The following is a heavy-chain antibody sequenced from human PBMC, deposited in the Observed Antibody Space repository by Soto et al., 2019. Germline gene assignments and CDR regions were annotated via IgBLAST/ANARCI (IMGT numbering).Heavy chain of an antibody. CDR2: ISAYNGNT. CDR3: ARTNSGSYHDWFAP. CDR1: GYTFTSYG. Sequence: ASVKVSCKASGYTFTSYGISWVRRAPGQGLEWMGWISAYNGNTNYAQKLQGRVTMTTDTSTSTAYMDLRSLRSDDTAVYYCARTNSGSYHDWFAPWGQGTLVTVSS. V-gene: IGHV1-18*01. D-gene: IGHD1-26*01. J-gene: IGHJ5*02.